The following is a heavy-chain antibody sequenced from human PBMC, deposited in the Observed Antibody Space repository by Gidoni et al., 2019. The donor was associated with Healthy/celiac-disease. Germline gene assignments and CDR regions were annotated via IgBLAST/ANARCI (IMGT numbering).Heavy chain of an antibody. Sequence: QLQLQESGPGLVKPSETLSLTCTVSGGSISSSSYYWGWIRQPPGKGLEWIGSIYYSGSTYYNPSLKSRVTISVDTSKNQFSLKLSSVTAADTAVYYCARHELLWFGEAGWFDPWGQGTLVTVSS. V-gene: IGHV4-39*01. CDR3: ARHELLWFGEAGWFDP. J-gene: IGHJ5*02. CDR2: IYYSGST. D-gene: IGHD3-10*01. CDR1: GGSISSSSYY.